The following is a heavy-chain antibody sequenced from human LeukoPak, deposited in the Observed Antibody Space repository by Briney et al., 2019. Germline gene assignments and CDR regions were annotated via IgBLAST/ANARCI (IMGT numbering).Heavy chain of an antibody. CDR1: GFTFSSYA. Sequence: GGSLRLSCAASGFTFSSYALNWVRQAPGKGLEWVSAISDSGGSTYYADSVKGRFIISRENSKNTLWLQMNSLRAEDTAVYYCARLHYDVLTGPFDYWGQGTLVTVSS. D-gene: IGHD3-9*01. J-gene: IGHJ4*02. CDR2: ISDSGGST. V-gene: IGHV3-23*01. CDR3: ARLHYDVLTGPFDY.